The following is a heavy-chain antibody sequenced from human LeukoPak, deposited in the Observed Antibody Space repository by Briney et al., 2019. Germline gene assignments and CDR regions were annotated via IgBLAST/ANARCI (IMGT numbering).Heavy chain of an antibody. CDR2: IYPDDSDI. J-gene: IGHJ4*02. D-gene: IGHD5-24*01. CDR1: GYSFTSYW. Sequence: EESLKISCEGSGYSFTSYWIGWVRQMPGKGLEWMGIIYPDDSDIRYSPSFQGQVTISADKSINTAYLQWSSLKASDTAMYYCARPAGDGYNFFDYWGQGTLVTVSS. V-gene: IGHV5-51*01. CDR3: ARPAGDGYNFFDY.